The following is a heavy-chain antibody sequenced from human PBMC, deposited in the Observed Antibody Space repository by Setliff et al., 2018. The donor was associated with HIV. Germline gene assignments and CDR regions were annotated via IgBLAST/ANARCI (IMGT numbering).Heavy chain of an antibody. CDR2: INHSGST. CDR3: AGGPGTTSIDY. Sequence: LSLTCAVYGGSFSGYYWSWIRQPPGKGLEWIGEINHSGSTKYNMSLWSRVTISLDASRNQFSLELISVTAADTAVYYCAGGPGTTSIDYWAQGPLVTVSS. J-gene: IGHJ4*02. D-gene: IGHD1-26*01. V-gene: IGHV4-34*01. CDR1: GGSFSGYY.